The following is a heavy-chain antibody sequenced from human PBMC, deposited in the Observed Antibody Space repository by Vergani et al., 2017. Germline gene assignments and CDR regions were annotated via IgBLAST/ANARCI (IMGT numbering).Heavy chain of an antibody. J-gene: IGHJ6*02. V-gene: IGHV5-51*01. D-gene: IGHD3-16*01. Sequence: EVQLVQSGAEVKKPGESLKISCKGSGNSFTSYLIGWVRQMPGKGLEWMGIIYPGDSDTRYNPSFRGQVTMSADKSINTAYLQWSSLKASDTAMYYCARLIEEVGGYYYDMEVWGQGTTVTVSS. CDR2: IYPGDSDT. CDR3: ARLIEEVGGYYYDMEV. CDR1: GNSFTSYL.